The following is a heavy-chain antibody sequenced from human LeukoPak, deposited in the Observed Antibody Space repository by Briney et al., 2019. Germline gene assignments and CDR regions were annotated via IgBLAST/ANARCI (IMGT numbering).Heavy chain of an antibody. Sequence: SETLSLTCTVSGGSISSSDYYWGWIRQPPGKGLEWLGSIYYSVRTYYNPSLKSRVTISVDTSKNQLFLKLSSVTAAHTAVYYCARHRGDFYYYYGMDVWGQGTTVTVSS. V-gene: IGHV4-39*01. CDR2: IYYSVRT. CDR3: ARHRGDFYYYYGMDV. CDR1: GGSISSSDYY. D-gene: IGHD4-17*01. J-gene: IGHJ6*02.